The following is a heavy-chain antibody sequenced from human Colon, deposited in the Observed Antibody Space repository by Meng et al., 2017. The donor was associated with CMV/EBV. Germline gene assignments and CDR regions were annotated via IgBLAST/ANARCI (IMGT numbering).Heavy chain of an antibody. CDR2: SRSREFGGTR. V-gene: IGHV3-49*04. J-gene: IGHJ4*02. D-gene: IGHD1-1*01. Sequence: GESLKISCATSGFIFNDYALAWVRQAPGKGLELVGFSRSREFGGTREYAASVQGRFAISRDSSGNILHLQMDGLQTDDTAVYFCARGRTAPGWKYYFDHWGRGTLVTVSS. CDR1: GFIFNDYA. CDR3: ARGRTAPGWKYYFDH.